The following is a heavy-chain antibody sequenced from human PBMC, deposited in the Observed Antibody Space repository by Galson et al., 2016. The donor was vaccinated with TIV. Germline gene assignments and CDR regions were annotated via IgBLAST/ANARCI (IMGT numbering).Heavy chain of an antibody. Sequence: SVKVSCKVSGGIFRSHAISWVRQAPGQGLEWMGGIIAIFGTTDYAQKFQGRFTITADTSRGIVYMELRSLRFGDTAVYFCARDFHSSGPSDETDAFDIWGQGTMVTVSS. D-gene: IGHD6-19*01. CDR3: ARDFHSSGPSDETDAFDI. CDR2: IIAIFGTT. CDR1: GGIFRSHA. V-gene: IGHV1-69*06. J-gene: IGHJ3*02.